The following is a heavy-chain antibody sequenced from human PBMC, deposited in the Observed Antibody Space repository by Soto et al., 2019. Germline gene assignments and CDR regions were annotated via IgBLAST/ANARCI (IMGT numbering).Heavy chain of an antibody. CDR3: ARGRIAARLGVQH. J-gene: IGHJ1*01. Sequence: SETLSLTCAVYGGSFSGYYWSWIRQPPGKGLEWIGEINHSGSTNYNPSLKSRVTISVDTSKNQFSLKLSSVTAADTAVYYCARGRIAARLGVQHWGQGTLVTVSS. CDR2: INHSGST. CDR1: GGSFSGYY. D-gene: IGHD6-6*01. V-gene: IGHV4-34*01.